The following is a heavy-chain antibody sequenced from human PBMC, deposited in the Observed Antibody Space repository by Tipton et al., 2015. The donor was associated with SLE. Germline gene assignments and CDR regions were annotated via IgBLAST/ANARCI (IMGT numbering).Heavy chain of an antibody. Sequence: SLRLSCAASGFNFGSYWMHWVRQTPGKTLLWVSRVNSDGITTEYAESVKGRFTISRDNAKNTLYLQMNSLRAEDTAVYYCARGLLSDYGIDSWGQGTLVTVSS. V-gene: IGHV3-74*03. CDR3: ARGLLSDYGIDS. CDR2: VNSDGITT. D-gene: IGHD4-17*01. CDR1: GFNFGSYW. J-gene: IGHJ4*02.